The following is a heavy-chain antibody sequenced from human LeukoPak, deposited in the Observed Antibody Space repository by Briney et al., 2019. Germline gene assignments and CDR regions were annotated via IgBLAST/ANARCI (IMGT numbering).Heavy chain of an antibody. CDR1: GFTFDDHG. CDR2: INWSGGTT. V-gene: IGHV3-20*01. D-gene: IGHD5-18*01. CDR3: ARDRSYGSFDY. J-gene: IGHJ4*02. Sequence: GGSLRLSCAASGFTFDDHGMNWVRQAPGKGLEWVPGINWSGGTTGYGDSVKGRFTISRDNAKNSLYLQMNSLRAEDTALYHCARDRSYGSFDYWGQGTLVTVSS.